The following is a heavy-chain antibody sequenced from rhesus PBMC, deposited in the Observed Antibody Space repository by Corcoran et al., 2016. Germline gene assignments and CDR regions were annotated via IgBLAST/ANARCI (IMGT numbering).Heavy chain of an antibody. CDR2: ISSASSYI. D-gene: IGHD1-44*02. CDR1: GFTFSSYG. CDR3: TRYFYSGSYFVDY. Sequence: EVQLVESGGGLVQPGGSLRLSCAASGFTFSSYGMRWVRQAPGKGLEWVSSISSASSYIYYADSVKGRFTISRDNAKNSLSLQMNSLRAEDTAVYYCTRYFYSGSYFVDYWGQGVLVTVSS. V-gene: IGHV3S16*01. J-gene: IGHJ4*01.